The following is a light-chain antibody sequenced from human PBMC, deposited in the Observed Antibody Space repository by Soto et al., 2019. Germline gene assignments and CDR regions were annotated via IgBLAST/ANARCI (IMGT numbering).Light chain of an antibody. CDR3: QQYDSSPRT. J-gene: IGKJ1*01. Sequence: EIVLTQSPGTLSLSPGERATLSCRASQSVSSSYLAWYQQKPGQAPSLLIYGASSRATGIPDRFSGSGSGTDFTLTISRLEPEDFAVSYCQQYDSSPRTFRQGTKV. CDR2: GAS. V-gene: IGKV3-20*01. CDR1: QSVSSSY.